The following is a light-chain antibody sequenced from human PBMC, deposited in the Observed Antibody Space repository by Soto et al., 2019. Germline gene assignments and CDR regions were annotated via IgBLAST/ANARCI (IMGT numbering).Light chain of an antibody. CDR1: QSISSY. CDR2: AAS. J-gene: IGKJ2*01. V-gene: IGKV1-39*01. Sequence: DIQMTQSPSSLSASVGDRVTITCRASQSISSYLNWYQQKPGKAPNLLIYAASSLQSGVPSRFSGSGSGTDFTLTISSLQPEDFAPYYCQQSYSTPPTFGQGTKLEIK. CDR3: QQSYSTPPT.